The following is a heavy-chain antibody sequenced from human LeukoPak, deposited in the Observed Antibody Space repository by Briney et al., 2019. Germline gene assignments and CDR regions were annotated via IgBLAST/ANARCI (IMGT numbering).Heavy chain of an antibody. CDR1: GFTFSTYN. Sequence: GGSLRLSCEASGFTFSTYNMNWVRQAPGKGLEWVSAISGSGGSTYYADSVKGRFTISRDNSKNTLYLQMNSLRAEDTAVYYCAKDLGYYDFWSGYYTPFDYWGQGTLVTVSS. D-gene: IGHD3-3*01. J-gene: IGHJ4*02. CDR2: ISGSGGST. CDR3: AKDLGYYDFWSGYYTPFDY. V-gene: IGHV3-23*01.